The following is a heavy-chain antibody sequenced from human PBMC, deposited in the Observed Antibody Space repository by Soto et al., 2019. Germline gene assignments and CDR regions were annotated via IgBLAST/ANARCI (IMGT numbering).Heavy chain of an antibody. CDR1: GFSLSTSGVG. J-gene: IGHJ6*02. D-gene: IGHD2-15*01. Sequence: QITLKESGPTLVKPTQTLTLTCTFSGFSLSTSGVGVAWIRQPPGKALEWLALIYWDHDKRYRPSRESRLTITKDTSKNQVGLTMTNMDSVDTATYYCAYLPCSGGSCYWFSFSGMDVWGQGTTVTVSS. CDR2: IYWDHDK. CDR3: AYLPCSGGSCYWFSFSGMDV. V-gene: IGHV2-5*02.